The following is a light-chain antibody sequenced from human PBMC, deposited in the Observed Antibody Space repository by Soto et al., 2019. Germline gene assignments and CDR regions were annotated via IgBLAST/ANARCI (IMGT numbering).Light chain of an antibody. Sequence: QSALTQPASVSGSPGQSITISCTGTSSDVGNYNLVSWYQHHPGKAPKMMLYEGIKRPSGVSNRISGSKSGDTASLTSSGLQAEDEADYYCCAYVGSSNSVVFGGGTKLTVL. CDR2: EGI. CDR3: CAYVGSSNSVV. CDR1: SSDVGNYNL. J-gene: IGLJ2*01. V-gene: IGLV2-23*01.